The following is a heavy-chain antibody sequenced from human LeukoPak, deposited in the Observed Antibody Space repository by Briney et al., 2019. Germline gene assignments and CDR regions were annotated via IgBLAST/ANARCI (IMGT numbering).Heavy chain of an antibody. D-gene: IGHD6-13*01. CDR3: ARGGRRIAAAGTLHY. Sequence: PGGSLRLTCAVSGFTFSSYAMHWVRQAPGKGLEWVAVISYDESNKYYADSVKGRFTISRDNSKNTLYLQMNSLRAEDTAVYYCARGGRRIAAAGTLHYWGQGTLVTVSS. V-gene: IGHV3-30*04. CDR1: GFTFSSYA. CDR2: ISYDESNK. J-gene: IGHJ4*02.